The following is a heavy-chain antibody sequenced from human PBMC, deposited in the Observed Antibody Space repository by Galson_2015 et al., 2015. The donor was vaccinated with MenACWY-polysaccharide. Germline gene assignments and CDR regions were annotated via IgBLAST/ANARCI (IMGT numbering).Heavy chain of an antibody. J-gene: IGHJ3*01. Sequence: LVKPTQPLTLPCTFSGVSLITKGVGVNWIRQPPGKALEWLAGIYRDGDNRDSSSLRSRLTVTKDTSKNQVTLTMTNMDLVDTATYYYAHVMICFGGVIGYDAFDDWGPGTMVTVSS. CDR1: GVSLITKGVG. CDR2: IYRDGDN. D-gene: IGHD3-16*01. V-gene: IGHV2-5*02. CDR3: AHVMICFGGVIGYDAFDD.